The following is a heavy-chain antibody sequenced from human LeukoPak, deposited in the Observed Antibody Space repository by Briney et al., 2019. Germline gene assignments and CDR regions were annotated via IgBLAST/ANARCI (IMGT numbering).Heavy chain of an antibody. CDR3: AREIVLVTGMFDY. CDR2: INPNNGGT. Sequence: ASVKVSCKASGYTFTAYYLHWVRQAPGQGLEWMGWINPNNGGTNYAQKFQGRVTMTRDPSINTAYMELSSLTSDDTAVYYCAREIVLVTGMFDYWRQGTLVTVSS. J-gene: IGHJ4*02. D-gene: IGHD2-21*02. V-gene: IGHV1-2*02. CDR1: GYTFTAYY.